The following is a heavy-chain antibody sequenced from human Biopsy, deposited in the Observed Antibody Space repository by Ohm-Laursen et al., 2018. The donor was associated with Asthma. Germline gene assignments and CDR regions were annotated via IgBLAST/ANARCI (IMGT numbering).Heavy chain of an antibody. D-gene: IGHD3-10*01. CDR3: ARAVDYSHYYGIDV. Sequence: ASVKASCKTSGYTFSSAGITWARQAPGQGLEWMGWISVYNGNTKVAQKLQDRVTMITDTSTSTAYMELRSLRSDDTAVYFCARAVDYSHYYGIDVWGQGTTVTVS. J-gene: IGHJ6*02. CDR1: GYTFSSAG. CDR2: ISVYNGNT. V-gene: IGHV1-18*01.